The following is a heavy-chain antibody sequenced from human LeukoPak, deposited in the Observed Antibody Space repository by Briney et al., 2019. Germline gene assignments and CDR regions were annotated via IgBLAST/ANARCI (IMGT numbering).Heavy chain of an antibody. CDR1: GYTFTGYY. V-gene: IGHV1-2*02. Sequence: ASVKVSCKASGYTFTGYYMHWVRQAPGQGLEWMGWINPNSGGTNYAQKFQGRVTMTRDTSISTAYMELSRLRSDDTAVYYCARDPPGVTSYAFGIWGQGTMVTVSS. J-gene: IGHJ3*02. CDR2: INPNSGGT. CDR3: ARDPPGVTSYAFGI. D-gene: IGHD2-21*02.